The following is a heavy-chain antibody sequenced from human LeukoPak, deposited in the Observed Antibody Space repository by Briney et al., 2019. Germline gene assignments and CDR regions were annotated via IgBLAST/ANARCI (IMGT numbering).Heavy chain of an antibody. D-gene: IGHD5-12*01. J-gene: IGHJ4*02. CDR2: ISAYNGNT. V-gene: IGHV1-18*01. CDR1: GYTFTSYG. CDR3: AREFRRGYSGYTTPRHFDY. Sequence: ASAKVSCKASGYTFTSYGISWVHQAPGQGLEWMGWISAYNGNTNYAQKLQGRVTMTTDTSTSTAYMELRSLRSDDTAVYYCAREFRRGYSGYTTPRHFDYWGQGTLVTVSS.